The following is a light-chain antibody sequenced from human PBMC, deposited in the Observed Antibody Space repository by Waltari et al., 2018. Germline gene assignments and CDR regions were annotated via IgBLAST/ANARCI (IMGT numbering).Light chain of an antibody. Sequence: SPGQSVTISCTGTSSDVGGYNYVSWYQQHPGKAPKLMIYEVNERPSGVPDRFSGSKSGNTASLTVSGLQAEDEADYYCSSYAGSNYYVFGTGTKVTVL. J-gene: IGLJ1*01. CDR2: EVN. V-gene: IGLV2-8*01. CDR3: SSYAGSNYYV. CDR1: SSDVGGYNY.